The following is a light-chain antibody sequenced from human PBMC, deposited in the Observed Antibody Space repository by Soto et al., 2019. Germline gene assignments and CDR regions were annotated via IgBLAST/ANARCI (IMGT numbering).Light chain of an antibody. Sequence: QSALTQPPSASGSPGQSVTISCTGTKNDIGVYDFVSWYQHHPGKAPRLIIYEVVQRPSGVPDRFSGSKSGNTASLTVSGLQAEDEADYYCYSYAGSNNWVFGGGTQLTVL. J-gene: IGLJ3*02. V-gene: IGLV2-8*01. CDR2: EVV. CDR3: YSYAGSNNWV. CDR1: KNDIGVYDF.